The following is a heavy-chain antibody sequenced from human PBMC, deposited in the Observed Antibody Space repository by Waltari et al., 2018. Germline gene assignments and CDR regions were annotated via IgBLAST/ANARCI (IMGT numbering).Heavy chain of an antibody. CDR2: IVPNVGKA. CDR1: GGTFSSYA. CDR3: ASDPEDTARLDEGFDAFDI. V-gene: IGHV1-69*12. J-gene: IGHJ3*02. Sequence: QVQLVQSGAEVKKPGSSVKVSCKASGGTFSSYAISWVRQAPGQGLEWMGGIVPNVGKANYAQKCQGRVTITVDESTSTAYMELSSLRSEDTAVYYCASDPEDTARLDEGFDAFDIWGQGTMVTVSS. D-gene: IGHD5-18*01.